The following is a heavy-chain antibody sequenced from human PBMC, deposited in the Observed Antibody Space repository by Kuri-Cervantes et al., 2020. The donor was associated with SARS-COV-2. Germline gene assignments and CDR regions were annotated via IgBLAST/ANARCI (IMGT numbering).Heavy chain of an antibody. D-gene: IGHD5-24*01. CDR1: GFTVSSNY. CDR2: IYSGGDT. Sequence: GGSLRLSCAASGFTVSSNYMSWVRQAPGKGLEWVSVIYSGGDTNYADSLKGRFTISRDNSKNTLYLQMNSLRVEDTAVYYCASVSTMGVSLDWGQGTLVTVSS. CDR3: ASVSTMGVSLD. V-gene: IGHV3-53*01. J-gene: IGHJ4*02.